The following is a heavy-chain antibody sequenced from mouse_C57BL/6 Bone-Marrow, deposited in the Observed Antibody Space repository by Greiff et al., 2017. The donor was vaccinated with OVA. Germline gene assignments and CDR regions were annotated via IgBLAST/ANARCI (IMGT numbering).Heavy chain of an antibody. CDR2: IYPRSGNT. D-gene: IGHD1-1*01. V-gene: IGHV1-81*01. J-gene: IGHJ4*01. Sequence: VKLVESGAELARPGASVKLSCKASGYTFTSYGISWVKQRTGQGLEWIGEIYPRSGNTYYNEKFKGKATLTADKSSSTAYMELRSLTSEDSAVYFCARIGYGSSYGAMDYWGQGTSVTVSS. CDR1: GYTFTSYG. CDR3: ARIGYGSSYGAMDY.